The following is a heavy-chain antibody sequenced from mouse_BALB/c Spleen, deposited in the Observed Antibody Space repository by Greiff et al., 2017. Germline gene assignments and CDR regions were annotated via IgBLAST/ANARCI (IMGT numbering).Heavy chain of an antibody. CDR2: IRNKANGYTT. CDR3: ARDIAYDDAMDY. Sequence: EVKLQESGGGLVQPGGSLRLSCATSGFTFTDYYMSWVRQPPGKALEWLGFIRNKANGYTTEYSASVKGRFTISRDNSQSILYLQMNTLRAEDSATYYCARDIAYDDAMDYWGQGTSVTVSS. CDR1: GFTFTDYY. V-gene: IGHV7-3*02. D-gene: IGHD6-5*01. J-gene: IGHJ4*01.